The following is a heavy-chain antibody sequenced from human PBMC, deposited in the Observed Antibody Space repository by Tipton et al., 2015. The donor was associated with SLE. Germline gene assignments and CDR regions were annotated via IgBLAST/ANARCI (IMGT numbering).Heavy chain of an antibody. CDR1: GGSISSYY. CDR2: IYSGGST. Sequence: SLRLSCTVSGGSISSYYWSWVRQAPGKGLEWVSVIYSGGSTYYADSVKGRFTISRHNSKNTLYLQMNSLRAEDTAVYYCARGENGMDVWGQGTTVTVSS. V-gene: IGHV3-53*04. CDR3: ARGENGMDV. J-gene: IGHJ6*02.